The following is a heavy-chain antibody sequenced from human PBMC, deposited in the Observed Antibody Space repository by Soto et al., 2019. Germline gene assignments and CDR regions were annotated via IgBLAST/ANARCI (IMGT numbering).Heavy chain of an antibody. Sequence: QVQLVESGGGVVQPGRSLRLSCAASGFTFSSYAMHWVRQAPGKGLEWVAVISYDGSNKYYADSVKGRFTISRDNSKNTRYLQMNSLRAEDTAVYYCASSGLWFGEPPHYWGQGTLVTVSS. CDR2: ISYDGSNK. D-gene: IGHD3-10*01. CDR1: GFTFSSYA. V-gene: IGHV3-30-3*01. CDR3: ASSGLWFGEPPHY. J-gene: IGHJ4*02.